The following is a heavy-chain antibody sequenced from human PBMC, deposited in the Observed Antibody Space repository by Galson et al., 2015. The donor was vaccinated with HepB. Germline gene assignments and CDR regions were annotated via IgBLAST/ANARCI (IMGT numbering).Heavy chain of an antibody. CDR1: GYTFTSYY. CDR3: ARDWADSSGWYEVDY. D-gene: IGHD6-19*01. V-gene: IGHV1-46*01. J-gene: IGHJ4*02. CDR2: INPSGGST. Sequence: SVKVSCKASGYTFTSYYMHWVRQAPGQGLEWMGIINPSGGSTSYAQKFQGRVTMTRDTSTSTVYMELSGLRSEDTAVYYCARDWADSSGWYEVDYWGQGTLVTVSS.